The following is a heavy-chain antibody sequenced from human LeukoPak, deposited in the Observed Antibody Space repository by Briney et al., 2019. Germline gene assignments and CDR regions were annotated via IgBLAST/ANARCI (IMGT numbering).Heavy chain of an antibody. CDR3: ARSPAGEVTASFDY. CDR2: INHSGST. V-gene: IGHV4-34*01. J-gene: IGHJ4*02. Sequence: SETLSLTCAVYGGSFSGYYWSWIRQPPGKGLEWIGEINHSGSTNYNPSLTSRVTISVDTSKNQFSLKLSSVTAADTAVYYCARSPAGEVTASFDYWGQGTLVTVSS. D-gene: IGHD2-21*02. CDR1: GGSFSGYY.